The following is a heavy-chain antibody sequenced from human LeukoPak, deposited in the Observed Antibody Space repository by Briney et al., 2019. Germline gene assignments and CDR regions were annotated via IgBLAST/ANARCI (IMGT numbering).Heavy chain of an antibody. CDR2: IYTSGSA. D-gene: IGHD4-17*01. CDR1: GDSISSGDYY. V-gene: IGHV4-61*02. J-gene: IGHJ1*01. Sequence: PSETLSLTCTVSGDSISSGDYYWSWIRQPAGKGLEWIGRIYTSGSANYNPSLKSRVTMSVDTSKNQFSLKLTSVSAADTAVYYCARPSDYADFQHWGQGTLVTVSS. CDR3: ARPSDYADFQH.